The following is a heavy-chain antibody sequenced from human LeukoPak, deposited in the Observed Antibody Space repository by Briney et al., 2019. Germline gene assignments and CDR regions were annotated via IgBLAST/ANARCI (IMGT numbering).Heavy chain of an antibody. CDR2: ISSSGSTI. J-gene: IGHJ3*02. Sequence: PGGSLRLSCAASGFTFNTYTMNWVRQAPGKGLEWVSYISSSGSTIYYADSVKGRFTISRDNAKNSLYLQMNSLRAEDTAVYYCARERRGIDRAFDIWGQGTMVTVSS. CDR3: ARERRGIDRAFDI. CDR1: GFTFNTYT. V-gene: IGHV3-48*04. D-gene: IGHD2/OR15-2a*01.